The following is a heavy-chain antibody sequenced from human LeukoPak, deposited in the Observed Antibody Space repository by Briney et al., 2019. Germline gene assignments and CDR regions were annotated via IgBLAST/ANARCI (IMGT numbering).Heavy chain of an antibody. CDR2: IIPIFGTA. D-gene: IGHD3-3*01. J-gene: IGHJ6*03. Sequence: ASVKVSCKASGGTFSSYAISWVRQAPGQGLEWMGGIIPIFGTANYAQKFQGRVTITTDESTSTAYMELSSLRSEDTAMYYCARAVGNYDFWSGYYTSYYYYMDVWGKGTTVTVSS. CDR3: ARAVGNYDFWSGYYTSYYYYMDV. CDR1: GGTFSSYA. V-gene: IGHV1-69*05.